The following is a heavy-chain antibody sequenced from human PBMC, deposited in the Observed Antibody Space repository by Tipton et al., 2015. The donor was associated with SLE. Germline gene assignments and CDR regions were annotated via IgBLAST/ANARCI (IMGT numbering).Heavy chain of an antibody. D-gene: IGHD5-18*01. CDR2: TYYRGSA. Sequence: LRLSCSVSGGSTSNYYWSWIRQPPGKELEYIGYTYYRGSANYNPSLKNRVTLSIDTSNNHFSLRLSSVTAADTAVYYCARGGLGYSYYYYMDVWGKGTTVTVSS. CDR3: ARGGLGYSYYYYMDV. J-gene: IGHJ6*03. V-gene: IGHV4-59*01. CDR1: GGSTSNYY.